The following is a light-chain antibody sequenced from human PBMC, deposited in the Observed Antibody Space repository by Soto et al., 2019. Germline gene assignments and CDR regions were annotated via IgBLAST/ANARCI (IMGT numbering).Light chain of an antibody. CDR3: QSYDSSLSGPYV. CDR2: GVS. J-gene: IGLJ1*01. Sequence: QSVLTQPASXSXXPGQSIXXSCXXXXXXXGVCYYFPVYQQLPGTSPKLIIYGVSNRPSGVPNLFSGSKSGTSASLAISVLQAEDEADYYCQSYDSSLSGPYVFGTGTKVTVL. CDR1: XXXXGVCYY. V-gene: IGLV1-40*01.